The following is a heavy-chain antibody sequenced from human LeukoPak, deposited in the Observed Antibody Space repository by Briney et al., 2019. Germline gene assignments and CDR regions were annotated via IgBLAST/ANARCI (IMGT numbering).Heavy chain of an antibody. CDR2: INPNSGGT. V-gene: IGHV1-2*02. J-gene: IGHJ4*02. Sequence: SVKVSRQPSGYTFTHYFMQGLGQPARQELDWMGWINPNSGGTNYAQKFQGRVTMTRDTSISTAYMELSRLRSDDTAVYYCARLSITIFGVPTYWGQGTLVTVSS. D-gene: IGHD3-3*01. CDR1: GYTFTHYF. CDR3: ARLSITIFGVPTY.